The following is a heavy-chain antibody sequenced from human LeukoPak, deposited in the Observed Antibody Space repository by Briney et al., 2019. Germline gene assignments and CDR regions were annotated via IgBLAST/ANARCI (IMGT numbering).Heavy chain of an antibody. CDR1: GYTFTSYT. V-gene: IGHV7-4-1*02. J-gene: IGHJ4*02. D-gene: IGHD6-19*01. Sequence: ASVKVSCKASGYTFTSYTMNWVRQAPGQGPEWMGWINTNTGNPTYAQGFTGRFVFSLDTSVSTAYLQISSLKAEDTAVYYCAREGDPVAGTCFDYWGQGTLVTVSS. CDR3: AREGDPVAGTCFDY. CDR2: INTNTGNP.